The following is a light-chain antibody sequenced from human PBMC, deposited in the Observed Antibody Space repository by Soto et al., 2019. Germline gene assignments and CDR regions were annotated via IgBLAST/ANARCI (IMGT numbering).Light chain of an antibody. Sequence: EIVLTQSPDTLSLSPGERATLSCSASQSVTSSSVAWYQQKPGQAPRLLIYPTSYRATDIPVRFSAGGAGTDFTLTISSLEPEDFAVYYCQQYGRSPLTFGQGTKVDIK. CDR1: QSVTSSS. CDR3: QQYGRSPLT. J-gene: IGKJ1*01. CDR2: PTS. V-gene: IGKV3-20*01.